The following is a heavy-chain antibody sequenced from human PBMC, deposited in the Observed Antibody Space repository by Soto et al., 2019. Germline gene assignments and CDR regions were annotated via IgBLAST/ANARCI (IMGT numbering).Heavy chain of an antibody. J-gene: IGHJ6*03. Sequence: QVQLQESGPGLVKPSETLSLTCTVSGVSISSSYWSWIRQPPGKGLEWIGYIYNSGSTNYNPSLKSRVTIAVDTSKNQVSLGLSSVTAADTAVYYCARDRAFCSGRSYYSPPDYYYYMDVWGKGTTVTVS. CDR3: ARDRAFCSGRSYYSPPDYYYYMDV. V-gene: IGHV4-59*13. CDR1: GVSISSSY. D-gene: IGHD2-15*01. CDR2: IYNSGST.